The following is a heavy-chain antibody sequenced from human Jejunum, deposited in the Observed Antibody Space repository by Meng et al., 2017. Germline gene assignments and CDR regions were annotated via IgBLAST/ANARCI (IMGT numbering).Heavy chain of an antibody. CDR1: GFSINPYP. CDR3: AKEEKGDYDF. D-gene: IGHD2-21*01. V-gene: IGHV3-64*02. Sequence: GESLKIPCVASGFSINPYPIHWVRQTPEKGLESVSAISPNSDRAYYADSVKGRFTISRDNSKNTVYLQMGSLRIEDTAVYYCAKEEKGDYDFWGQGTLVTVSS. CDR2: ISPNSDRA. J-gene: IGHJ4*02.